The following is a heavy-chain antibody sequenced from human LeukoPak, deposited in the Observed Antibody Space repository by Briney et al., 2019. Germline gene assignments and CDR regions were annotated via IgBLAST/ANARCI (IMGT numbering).Heavy chain of an antibody. CDR2: ISGSGGST. D-gene: IGHD3-22*01. V-gene: IGHV3-23*01. CDR1: GFTFSSYA. CDR3: ARASKWLFGIPFDY. Sequence: GGSPRLSCAASGFTFSSYAMSWVRQAPGKGLEWVSAISGSGGSTYYADSVKGRFTISRDNAKSSLYLQMNSLRAEDTAVYYCARASKWLFGIPFDYWGQGTLVTVSS. J-gene: IGHJ4*02.